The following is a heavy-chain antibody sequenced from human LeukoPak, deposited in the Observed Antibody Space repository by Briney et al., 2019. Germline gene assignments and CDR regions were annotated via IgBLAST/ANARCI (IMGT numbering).Heavy chain of an antibody. CDR2: IYYSGST. CDR1: SGSISSYY. V-gene: IGHV4-59*01. Sequence: PSETQSLTCTVSSGSISSYYWSWIRQPPGKGLEWIGCIYYSGSTNYNPSLKSRVTISVDTSKNQFSLKLSSVTAADTAVYYCARCPEVYGDYYYYGMDVWGQGTTVTVSS. CDR3: ARCPEVYGDYYYYGMDV. J-gene: IGHJ6*02. D-gene: IGHD4-17*01.